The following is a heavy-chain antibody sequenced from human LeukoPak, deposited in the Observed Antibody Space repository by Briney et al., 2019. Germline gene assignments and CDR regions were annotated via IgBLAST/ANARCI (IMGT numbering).Heavy chain of an antibody. CDR1: GFTFSSYW. CDR3: ARDLHDTLTGYFNY. V-gene: IGHV3-7*01. CDR2: IKQDGSEK. J-gene: IGHJ4*02. Sequence: GGSLRLSCAASGFTFSSYWMSWVRQAPGKGLEWVANIKQDGSEKYYVDSVKGRFTISRDNAKNSLYLQMNSLRAEDTAVYYCARDLHDTLTGYFNYWGQGTLVTVSS. D-gene: IGHD3-9*01.